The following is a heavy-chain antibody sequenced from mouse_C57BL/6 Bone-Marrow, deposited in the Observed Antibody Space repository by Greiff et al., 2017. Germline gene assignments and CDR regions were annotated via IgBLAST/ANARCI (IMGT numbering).Heavy chain of an antibody. V-gene: IGHV5-17*01. CDR2: ISSGSSTI. CDR3: ARIYYYGSSYV. D-gene: IGHD1-1*01. Sequence: EVQVVESGGGLVKPGGSLKLSCAASGFTFSDYGMHWVRQAPVKGLEWVAYISSGSSTIYYADTVKGRFTISRDNAKNTLFLQMTSLRSEDTAMYYCARIYYYGSSYVWGTGTTVTVSS. J-gene: IGHJ1*03. CDR1: GFTFSDYG.